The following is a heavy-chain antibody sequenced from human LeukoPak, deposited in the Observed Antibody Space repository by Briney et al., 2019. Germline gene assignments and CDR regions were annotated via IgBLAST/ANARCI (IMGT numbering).Heavy chain of an antibody. CDR3: ARDTLNDYGDYVKFDP. CDR2: IYYSGST. D-gene: IGHD4-17*01. Sequence: PSETLSLTCTVSGGSISSHYWSWIRQPPGKGLEWIGYIYYSGSTNYNPSLKSRVTMSVDTSKNQFSLKLSSVTAADTAVYYCARDTLNDYGDYVKFDPWGQGTLVTVSS. V-gene: IGHV4-59*11. CDR1: GGSISSHY. J-gene: IGHJ5*02.